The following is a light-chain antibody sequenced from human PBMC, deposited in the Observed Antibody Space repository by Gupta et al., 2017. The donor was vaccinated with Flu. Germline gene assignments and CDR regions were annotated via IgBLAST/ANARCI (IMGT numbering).Light chain of an antibody. J-gene: IGLJ1*01. CDR2: DVT. CDR3: SSHAGRVTWV. Sequence: QSAPTQPRPVSGSPGQSVTISCTGTSNDVGGYNRVSWYAQRPGKAPKLILYDVTERPSGVPDRFSGSKSGNTASLTISGLQADDEADYYCSSHAGRVTWVFGTGTAVTVL. CDR1: SNDVGGYNR. V-gene: IGLV2-11*01.